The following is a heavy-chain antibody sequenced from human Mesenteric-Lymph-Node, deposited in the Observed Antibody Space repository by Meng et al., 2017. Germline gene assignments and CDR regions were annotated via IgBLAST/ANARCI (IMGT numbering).Heavy chain of an antibody. D-gene: IGHD6-19*01. CDR1: GVSFSGYY. J-gene: IGHJ4*02. CDR3: ARGIAMAGYPF. V-gene: IGHV4-34*01. CDR2: INQSGST. Sequence: QVQLQQWGAGRLKPSETLSLTCAVHGVSFSGYYWSWIRQPPGKGLEWIGEINQSGSTNYTPSLKSRVTISVDTSKSQFSLKLSSVTAAGTAVYYSARGIAMAGYPFWGQGTLVTVSS.